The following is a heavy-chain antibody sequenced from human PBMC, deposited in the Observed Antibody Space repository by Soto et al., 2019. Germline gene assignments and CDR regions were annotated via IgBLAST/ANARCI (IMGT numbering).Heavy chain of an antibody. CDR1: GFSFGVSGVG. D-gene: IGHD2-21*01. Sequence: QITLKESGPPLVKPTQTLTLTCTFSGFSFGVSGVGVGWIRQPPGRALEWLGLVFWNDDKRYSPSLESRLTLTKDTSNNQVVLTVTNLDPGDTGTYYCARAYTYDFDHWGQGTLVNVSS. V-gene: IGHV2-5*01. CDR2: VFWNDDK. J-gene: IGHJ4*02. CDR3: ARAYTYDFDH.